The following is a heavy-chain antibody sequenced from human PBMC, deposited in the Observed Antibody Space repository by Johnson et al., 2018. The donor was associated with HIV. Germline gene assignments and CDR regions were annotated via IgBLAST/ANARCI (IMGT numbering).Heavy chain of an antibody. CDR1: GFTFDDYG. D-gene: IGHD4-23*01. CDR3: ARALRWPNAFDI. V-gene: IGHV3-20*04. Sequence: VQLVESGGGVVRPGGSLRLSCAASGFTFDDYGMSWVRQAPGKGLEWVSGINWNGGSTGYADSVKGRFTISRDNANNSLYRQMNSLRAEDTTIYYCARALRWPNAFDIWGQGTLVTVSS. J-gene: IGHJ3*02. CDR2: INWNGGST.